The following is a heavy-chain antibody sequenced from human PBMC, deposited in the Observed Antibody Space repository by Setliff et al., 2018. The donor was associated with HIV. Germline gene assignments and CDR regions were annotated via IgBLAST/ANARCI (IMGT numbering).Heavy chain of an antibody. Sequence: ASVKVSCKASGYTFTDYYIHWVRQAPGQGLEWMGRVIPNGGATIYAQKFQGRITMTSDTSISTAYMELSRLRSDDTAVYCCAREGLQGSFEYYYYYMEVWGKGTTVTVSS. CDR3: AREGLQGSFEYYYYYMEV. CDR1: GYTFTDYY. D-gene: IGHD2-15*01. CDR2: VIPNGGAT. V-gene: IGHV1-2*06. J-gene: IGHJ6*03.